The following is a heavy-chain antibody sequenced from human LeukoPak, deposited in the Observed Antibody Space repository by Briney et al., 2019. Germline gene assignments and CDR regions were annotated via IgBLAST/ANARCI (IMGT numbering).Heavy chain of an antibody. J-gene: IGHJ3*02. V-gene: IGHV3-21*01. CDR1: GITFSGYS. Sequence: GGSLRLSCAASGITFSGYSMNWVRQAPGMGLEWVSSISSSNTYIHYADSVKGRFTISRDNAKNSLYLQMNSLRAEDTAVYYCARTKRDSSGYYPDAFDIWGQGTMVTVSS. CDR3: ARTKRDSSGYYPDAFDI. D-gene: IGHD3-22*01. CDR2: ISSSNTYI.